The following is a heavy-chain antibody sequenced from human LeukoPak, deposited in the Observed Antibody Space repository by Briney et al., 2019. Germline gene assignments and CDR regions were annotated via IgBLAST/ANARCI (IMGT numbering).Heavy chain of an antibody. CDR3: ARELNYGSGWPFDY. J-gene: IGHJ4*02. CDR2: MYISGTT. Sequence: SETLSLTCTVSGGSINGYWWSWIRQPAGKGLEWFGRMYISGTTNHNPSLKSRVTMSVDKSKNQFSLKLSSVTAADTAVYYCARELNYGSGWPFDYWGQGILVTVSS. D-gene: IGHD6-19*01. CDR1: GGSINGYW. V-gene: IGHV4-4*07.